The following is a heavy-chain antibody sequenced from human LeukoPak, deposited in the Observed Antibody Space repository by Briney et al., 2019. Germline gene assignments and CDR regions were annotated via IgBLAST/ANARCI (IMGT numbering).Heavy chain of an antibody. V-gene: IGHV3-9*01. CDR1: GFTFDDYA. CDR3: ARISGATKLPFDY. D-gene: IGHD1-26*01. Sequence: GGSLRLSCAASGFTFDDYAMHWVRQAPGKGLEWVSGISWNSGSIGYADSVKGRFTISRDNAKNSLYLQMNSLRAEDTALYYCARISGATKLPFDYWGQGTLVTVSS. CDR2: ISWNSGSI. J-gene: IGHJ4*02.